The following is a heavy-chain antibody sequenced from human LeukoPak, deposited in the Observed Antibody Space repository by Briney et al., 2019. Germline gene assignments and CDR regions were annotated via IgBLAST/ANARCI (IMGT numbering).Heavy chain of an antibody. D-gene: IGHD1-26*01. V-gene: IGHV1-46*01. CDR3: ARDRSPPQYSGSHGGAFDI. CDR1: GYTFTSYY. Sequence: GASVKVSRKASGYTFTSYYMHWVRQAPGQGLEWMGIINPSGGSTSYAQKFQGRVTMTRDTSTSTVYMELSSLRSEDTAVYYCARDRSPPQYSGSHGGAFDIWGQGTMVTVSS. J-gene: IGHJ3*02. CDR2: INPSGGST.